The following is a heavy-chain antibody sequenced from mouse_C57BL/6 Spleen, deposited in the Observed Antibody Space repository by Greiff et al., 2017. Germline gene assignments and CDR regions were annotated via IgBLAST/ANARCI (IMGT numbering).Heavy chain of an antibody. CDR2: ISDGGSYT. Sequence: EVNVVESGGGLVKPGGSLKLSCAASGFTFSSYAMSWVRQTPEKRLEWVATISDGGSYTYYPDNVKGRFTISRDNAKNNLYLQMSHLKSEDTAMYYCARAPYGYDRGWFAYWGQGTLVTVSA. J-gene: IGHJ3*01. CDR1: GFTFSSYA. CDR3: ARAPYGYDRGWFAY. V-gene: IGHV5-4*03. D-gene: IGHD2-2*01.